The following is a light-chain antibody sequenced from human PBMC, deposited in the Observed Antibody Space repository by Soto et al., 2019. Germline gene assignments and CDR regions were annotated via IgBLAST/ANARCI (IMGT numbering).Light chain of an antibody. V-gene: IGLV2-11*01. CDR3: CSYAGSFVV. Sequence: QSPLTQPHSGSGSPGHSVTLSCTGTSSDVGGYNYVSWYQQHPGKAPKLMIFDVSNRPTGVTDRFSVSKSGNTADLTIAWFQAEDEDDYYCCSYAGSFVVFGGGTEFTVL. J-gene: IGLJ2*01. CDR1: SSDVGGYNY. CDR2: DVS.